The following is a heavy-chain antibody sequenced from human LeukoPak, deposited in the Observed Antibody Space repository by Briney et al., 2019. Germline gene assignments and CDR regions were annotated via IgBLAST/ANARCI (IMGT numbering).Heavy chain of an antibody. Sequence: SVKVSCKASGFTFTSSAMQWVRQARGQRLEWIGWIVVGSGNTNYAQKFQERVTITRDMSTSTAYMELSSLRSEDTAVYYSAAGVAILRYFDWPGDYYYGMDVWGQGTTVTVSS. V-gene: IGHV1-58*02. CDR1: GFTFTSSA. D-gene: IGHD3-9*01. CDR3: AAGVAILRYFDWPGDYYYGMDV. CDR2: IVVGSGNT. J-gene: IGHJ6*02.